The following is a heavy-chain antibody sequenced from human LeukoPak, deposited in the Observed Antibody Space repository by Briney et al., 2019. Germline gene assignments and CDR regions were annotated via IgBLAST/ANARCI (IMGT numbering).Heavy chain of an antibody. CDR2: INPNSGGT. CDR3: ARDTGSTSPWIENYYGMDV. CDR1: GYTFTGYY. D-gene: IGHD2-2*01. V-gene: IGHV1-2*02. J-gene: IGHJ6*02. Sequence: ASVKVSCKASGYTFTGYYMHWVRQAPGQGLEWMGWINPNSGGTNYAQKFQGRVTMTRDTSIGTAYMELSRLRSDDTAVYYCARDTGSTSPWIENYYGMDVWGQGTTVTVSS.